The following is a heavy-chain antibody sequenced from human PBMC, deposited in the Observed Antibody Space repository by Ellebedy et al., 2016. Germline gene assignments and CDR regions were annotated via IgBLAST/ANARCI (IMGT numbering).Heavy chain of an antibody. J-gene: IGHJ4*02. Sequence: GESLKISXAASGFTFTDYYMSWVRQAPGKGLEWVSYISISAITIYYADSVKGRFTVSRDNSRNTVYLQMNDLRVEDTALYYCRHGHYADYWGQGTLVTVSS. CDR3: RHGHYADY. CDR2: ISISAITI. V-gene: IGHV3-11*01. CDR1: GFTFTDYY. D-gene: IGHD3/OR15-3a*01.